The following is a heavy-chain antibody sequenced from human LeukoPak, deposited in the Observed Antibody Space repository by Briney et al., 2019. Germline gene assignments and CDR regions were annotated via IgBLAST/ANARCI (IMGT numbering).Heavy chain of an antibody. D-gene: IGHD3-10*01. CDR2: INHSGST. Sequence: SETLSLTCAVYGGSFSGYYWSWIRQPPGKGLEWIGEINHSGSTNYNPSLKSRVTISVDTSKNQFSLKLSSVTAADTAVYYCARDRIPYYGSGSYSDYWGQGTLVTVSS. CDR3: ARDRIPYYGSGSYSDY. J-gene: IGHJ4*02. CDR1: GGSFSGYY. V-gene: IGHV4-34*01.